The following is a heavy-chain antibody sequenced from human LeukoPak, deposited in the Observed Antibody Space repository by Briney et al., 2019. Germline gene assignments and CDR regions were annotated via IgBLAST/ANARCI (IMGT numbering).Heavy chain of an antibody. D-gene: IGHD1-1*01. Sequence: PGESLKISCKGSGDTFNNDWIAWVRQMPGKGLEWMGIVYPDASKTKYNPSFQGQVTISADKSTTTAYLQCSSLRASDTAIYYCARQMGGTTSVNWFDPWGQGTLVTVSS. J-gene: IGHJ5*02. V-gene: IGHV5-51*01. CDR3: ARQMGGTTSVNWFDP. CDR2: VYPDASKT. CDR1: GDTFNNDW.